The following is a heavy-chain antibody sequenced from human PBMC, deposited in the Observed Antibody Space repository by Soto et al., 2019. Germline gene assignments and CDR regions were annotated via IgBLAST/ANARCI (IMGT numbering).Heavy chain of an antibody. CDR2: IIPIFGTA. V-gene: IGHV1-69*12. CDR3: ESSVAKYYYYGMDV. J-gene: IGHJ6*02. CDR1: GGTFSSYA. Sequence: QVQLVQSGAEVKKPGSSVKVSCKASGGTFSSYAISWVRQAPGQGLEWMGGIIPIFGTANYAQKFQGRVTITADESTSTANMELSSTRYEDTAVYYCESSVAKYYYYGMDVWCQGTTVTVSS. D-gene: IGHD5-12*01.